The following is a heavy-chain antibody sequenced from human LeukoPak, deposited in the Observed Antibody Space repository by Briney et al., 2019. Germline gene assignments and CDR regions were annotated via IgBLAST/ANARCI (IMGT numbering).Heavy chain of an antibody. CDR1: GFTFSSYA. V-gene: IGHV3-30*04. D-gene: IGHD6-6*01. CDR2: ISYDGSNK. Sequence: GRSLRLSCAASGFTFSSYAMHWVRQAPGKGLEWVAVISYDGSNKYYADSVKGRFTISRDSSENTLYLQMNSLRAEDTAVYYCARGFRSSSSEIDYWGQGTLVTVSS. CDR3: ARGFRSSSSEIDY. J-gene: IGHJ4*02.